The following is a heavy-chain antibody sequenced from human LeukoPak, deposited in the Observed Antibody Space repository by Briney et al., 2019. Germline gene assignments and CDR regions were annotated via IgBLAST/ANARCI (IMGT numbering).Heavy chain of an antibody. J-gene: IGHJ3*01. CDR2: INSDESDT. D-gene: IGHD3-22*01. Sequence: PGGSLRLSCAASGFTFTNYWMHWVRLAPGKGLVWVSRINSDESDTNYADSVKGRFTISRDNARNTVYLQMNSLRAEDTAVYYCASGRVPSDITLKWGQGTMVTVSS. CDR3: ASGRVPSDITLK. CDR1: GFTFTNYW. V-gene: IGHV3-74*01.